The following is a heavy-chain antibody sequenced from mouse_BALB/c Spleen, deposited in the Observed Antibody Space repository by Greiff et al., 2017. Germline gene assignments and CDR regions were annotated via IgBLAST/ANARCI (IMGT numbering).Heavy chain of an antibody. CDR3: ARGTPYFDY. V-gene: IGHV1-82*01. J-gene: IGHJ2*01. CDR1: GYAFSSSW. CDR2: IYPGDGDT. D-gene: IGHD3-3*01. Sequence: VQLQQSGPELVKPGASVKISCKASGYAFSSSWMNWVKQRPGQGLEWIGRIYPGDGDTNYNGKFKGKATLTADKSSSTAYMQLSSLTSVDSAVYFCARGTPYFDYWGQGTTLTVSS.